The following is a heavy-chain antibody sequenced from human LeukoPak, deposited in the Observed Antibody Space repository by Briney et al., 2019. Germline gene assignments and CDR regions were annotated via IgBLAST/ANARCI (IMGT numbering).Heavy chain of an antibody. Sequence: GSLRLSCAASGFTFSSYSMNWVRQAPGKGLEWVSSISSSSYIYYADSVKGRFTISRDNAKNSLHLQMNSLRAEDTAVYYCARGSEWSSGVSDYWGQGTLVTVSS. J-gene: IGHJ4*02. D-gene: IGHD3-3*01. CDR1: GFTFSSYS. V-gene: IGHV3-21*01. CDR2: ISSSSYI. CDR3: ARGSEWSSGVSDY.